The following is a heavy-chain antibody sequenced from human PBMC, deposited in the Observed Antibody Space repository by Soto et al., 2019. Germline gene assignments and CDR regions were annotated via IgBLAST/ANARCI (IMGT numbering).Heavy chain of an antibody. J-gene: IGHJ3*02. V-gene: IGHV3-23*01. CDR2: ISGAGANT. CDR3: AKDRDVVVVIDATATGAFDI. Sequence: PGGSLRLSCAASGFTFRDYGMSWVRQAPGKGLEWVSGISGAGANTYYADSVQGRLTVSRDTSKNTVYLQMNSLRAEDTAVYFCAKDRDVVVVIDATATGAFDIWGQGTMVT. CDR1: GFTFRDYG. D-gene: IGHD2-15*01.